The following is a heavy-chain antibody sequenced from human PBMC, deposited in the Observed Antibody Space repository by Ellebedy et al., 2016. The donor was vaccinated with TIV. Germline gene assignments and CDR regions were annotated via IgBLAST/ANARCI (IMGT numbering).Heavy chain of an antibody. J-gene: IGHJ6*02. CDR2: ISSSSSYI. Sequence: GGSLRLXXAASGFTFSDYYMSWIRQAPGKGLEWVSYISSSSSYIYYADSVKGRFTISRDNAKNSLYLQMNSLRAEDTAVYYCARLHDYGEEEYCYYYGMDVWGQGTTVTVSS. CDR1: GFTFSDYY. V-gene: IGHV3-11*06. D-gene: IGHD4-17*01. CDR3: ARLHDYGEEEYCYYYGMDV.